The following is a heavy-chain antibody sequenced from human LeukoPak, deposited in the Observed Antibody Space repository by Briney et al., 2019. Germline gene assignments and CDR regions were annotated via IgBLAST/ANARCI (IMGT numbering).Heavy chain of an antibody. J-gene: IGHJ5*02. V-gene: IGHV4-61*02. CDR2: IYTSGST. D-gene: IGHD1-1*01. Sequence: SETLSLTCTVSGGSISSGSYYWSWIRQPAGKGLEWIGRIYTSGSTNYNPSLKSRVTILVDTSKNQFSLKLSSVTAADTAVYYCARRGTDWFDPWGQGTLVTVSS. CDR3: ARRGTDWFDP. CDR1: GGSISSGSYY.